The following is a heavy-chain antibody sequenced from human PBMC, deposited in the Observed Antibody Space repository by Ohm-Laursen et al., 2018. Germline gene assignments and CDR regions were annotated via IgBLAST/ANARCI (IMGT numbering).Heavy chain of an antibody. Sequence: SLRLSCSAPGFTFSSYSMNWVRQAPGEGLEWVSSMSASGGSTNYADSVKGRFTISRDNSKNTLYLQMNTLRAEDTAIYYCAKTEDYYQTPFDYWGQGTLVTVSS. CDR1: GFTFSSYS. V-gene: IGHV3-23*01. J-gene: IGHJ4*02. CDR3: AKTEDYYQTPFDY. D-gene: IGHD3-22*01. CDR2: MSASGGST.